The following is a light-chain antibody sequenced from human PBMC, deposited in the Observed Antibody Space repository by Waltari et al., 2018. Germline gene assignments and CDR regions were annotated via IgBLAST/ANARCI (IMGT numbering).Light chain of an antibody. J-gene: IGKJ1*01. Sequence: DIVMTQSPDSLAVSLGERATINCKSSQTIFYGPNNKNYLAWYQQKPRQPPRLLLYWASTRQSGVPDRFSGSGSGTDFTLTISSLQAEDVAVYYCQQYYSLPWAFGQGTKVEIK. CDR2: WAS. CDR1: QTIFYGPNNKNY. CDR3: QQYYSLPWA. V-gene: IGKV4-1*01.